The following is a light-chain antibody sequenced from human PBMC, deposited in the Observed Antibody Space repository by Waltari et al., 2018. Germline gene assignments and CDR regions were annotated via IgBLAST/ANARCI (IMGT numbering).Light chain of an antibody. V-gene: IGLV1-47*01. CDR3: AVWDDSLSGFVL. CDR1: SSNIGSNY. CDR2: KNN. Sequence: QSVLTQPPSTSGTPGQRVTISCSGSSSNIGSNYVYWYQHLPGTAPKLLSYKNNQRPSVVPDRFSGSRSGTSASLAISWLRSEDEADYFCAVWDDSLSGFVLFGGGTKLTV. J-gene: IGLJ2*01.